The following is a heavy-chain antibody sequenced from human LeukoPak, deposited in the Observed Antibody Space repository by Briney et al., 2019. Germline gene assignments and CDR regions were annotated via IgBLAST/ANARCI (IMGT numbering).Heavy chain of an antibody. CDR1: GVSFSGYY. CDR3: ASSLRSGGAGY. V-gene: IGHV4-34*01. J-gene: IGHJ4*02. D-gene: IGHD2-15*01. CDR2: INHSGST. Sequence: SETLSLTRAVYGVSFSGYYWSWLRQPPGKGLEWIGEINHSGSTNYNPSLKSRVTISVDTSKNQFSLKLSSVTAADTAVYYCASSLRSGGAGYWGQGTLVTVSS.